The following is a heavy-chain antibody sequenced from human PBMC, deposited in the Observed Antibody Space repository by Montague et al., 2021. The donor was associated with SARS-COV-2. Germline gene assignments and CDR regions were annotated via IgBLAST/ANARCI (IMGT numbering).Heavy chain of an antibody. Sequence: CAISGDSASSSVAARNSIRQTPCHHLKSYAVSYYKYKWYNDYAVSVKSRVIINPDTSNNRISLQLNSVTPEDTAVYYCARAYCGGDCYFYWYFDLWGRGPRVTV. CDR2: SYYKYKWYN. D-gene: IGHD2-21*02. V-gene: IGHV6-1*01. CDR3: ARAYCGGDCYFYWYFDL. CDR1: GDSASSSVAA. J-gene: IGHJ2*01.